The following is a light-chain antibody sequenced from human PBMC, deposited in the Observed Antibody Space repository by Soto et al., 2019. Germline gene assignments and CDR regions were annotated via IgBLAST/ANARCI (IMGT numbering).Light chain of an antibody. J-gene: IGKJ5*01. Sequence: EIVMTQSPATLSLSPGERATLSCRASESVSSFLAWYQQKPGQPPRLLIYDASTRATGIPARFSGGGSGTDFTLTISSLEPEDFSVYYCQQRYSWPVTFGQGTRLEIK. CDR3: QQRYSWPVT. V-gene: IGKV3-11*01. CDR2: DAS. CDR1: ESVSSF.